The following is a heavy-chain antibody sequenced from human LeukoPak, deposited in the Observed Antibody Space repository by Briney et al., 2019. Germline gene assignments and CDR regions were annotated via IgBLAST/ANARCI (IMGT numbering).Heavy chain of an antibody. J-gene: IGHJ4*02. Sequence: SETLSLTCTVSGGSINNYFWSWIRQPPGKGLECIAYIYYSDSTNYNPSLKSRVTVSVDTSKNQFSLKLSSVTAADTAVYYCARDRGYSGYDFSLWGQGTLITVSS. V-gene: IGHV4-59*01. CDR2: IYYSDST. CDR1: GGSINNYF. D-gene: IGHD5-12*01. CDR3: ARDRGYSGYDFSL.